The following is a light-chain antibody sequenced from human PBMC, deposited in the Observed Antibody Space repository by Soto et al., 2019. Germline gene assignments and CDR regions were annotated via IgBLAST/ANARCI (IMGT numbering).Light chain of an antibody. CDR3: QFGGSSALT. CDR2: GAS. Sequence: EVVLTQSPGTLSLSPGERATLSCRASQSVNSKFLSWFQQRARQAPRLLSCGASSTANGIPDRFSGSGSGTDFPLTISRPEPEYVAVYYCQFGGSSALTLGGGTKVEIK. J-gene: IGKJ4*01. CDR1: QSVNSKF. V-gene: IGKV3-20*01.